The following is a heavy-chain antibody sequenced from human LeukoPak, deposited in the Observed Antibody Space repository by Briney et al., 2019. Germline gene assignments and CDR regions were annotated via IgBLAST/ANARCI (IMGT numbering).Heavy chain of an antibody. Sequence: PGGSLRLSCAASGFTFSSYEMNWVRQAPGKGLEWVSYISSSGSTIYYADSVKGRFTISRDNAKNSLYLQMNSLSAEDTAVYYCARDLSSIAPFDYWGQGTLVTVSS. D-gene: IGHD6-6*01. CDR2: ISSSGSTI. J-gene: IGHJ4*02. CDR1: GFTFSSYE. CDR3: ARDLSSIAPFDY. V-gene: IGHV3-48*03.